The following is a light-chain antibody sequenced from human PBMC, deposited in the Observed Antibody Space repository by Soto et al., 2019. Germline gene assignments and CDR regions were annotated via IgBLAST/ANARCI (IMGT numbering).Light chain of an antibody. CDR1: SSNIGTNF. CDR3: AAWDDSLSGWV. Sequence: QSVLNQPPSASGTPGQRVTISCSGSSSNIGTNFVYWYQQLPGTAPKLLIFSNAQRPSGVPDRFSGSRSGTSASLAISGLRSEDEADYYCAAWDDSLSGWVFGGGTKLTVL. V-gene: IGLV1-47*02. J-gene: IGLJ3*02. CDR2: SNA.